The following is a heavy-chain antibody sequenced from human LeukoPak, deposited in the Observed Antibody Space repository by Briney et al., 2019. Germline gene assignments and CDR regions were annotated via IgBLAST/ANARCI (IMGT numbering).Heavy chain of an antibody. D-gene: IGHD3-10*01. J-gene: IGHJ5*02. CDR3: ARGRLKVVRGVITPFDP. V-gene: IGHV4-34*01. CDR2: INHSGST. Sequence: SSETLSLTCAVYGGSFSGYYWSWIRQPPGKGLEWIGEINHSGSTNYNPSLKSRVTISVDTSKNQFSLKLSCVTAADTAVYYCARGRLKVVRGVITPFDPWGQGTLVTVSS. CDR1: GGSFSGYY.